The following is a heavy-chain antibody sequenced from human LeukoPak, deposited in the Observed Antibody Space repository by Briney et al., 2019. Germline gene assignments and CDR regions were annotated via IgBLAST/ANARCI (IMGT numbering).Heavy chain of an antibody. D-gene: IGHD3-10*01. CDR3: ARSYYYGSGSYSDT. CDR1: GYSISSGYY. V-gene: IGHV4-38-2*02. J-gene: IGHJ5*02. CDR2: IYHSGST. Sequence: PSETLSLTCTVSGYSISSGYYWGWIRQPPGKGLEWIGSIYHSGSTYYNPSLKSRVTISVDTSKNQFSLKLSSVTAADTAVYYCARSYYYGSGSYSDTWGQGTLVTVSS.